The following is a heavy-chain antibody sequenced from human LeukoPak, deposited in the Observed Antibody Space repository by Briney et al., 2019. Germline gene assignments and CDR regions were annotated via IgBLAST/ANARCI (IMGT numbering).Heavy chain of an antibody. Sequence: ASVKVSCKASGGTFSTYAFSWVRQAPGQGLEWMGWISAYNGNTNYAQKLQGRVTMTTDTSTSTAYMELRSLRSDDTAVYYCARVDDYSNNVMDYWGQGTLVTVSS. J-gene: IGHJ4*02. CDR3: ARVDDYSNNVMDY. CDR1: GGTFSTYA. CDR2: ISAYNGNT. V-gene: IGHV1-18*01. D-gene: IGHD4-11*01.